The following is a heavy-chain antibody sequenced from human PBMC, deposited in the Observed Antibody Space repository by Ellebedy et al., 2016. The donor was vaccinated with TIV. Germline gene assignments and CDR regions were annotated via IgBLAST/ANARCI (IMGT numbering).Heavy chain of an antibody. CDR3: ISASYGSGSSLKY. D-gene: IGHD3-10*01. CDR1: GITSSNRW. Sequence: GESLKISCTVSGITSSNRWMHWARQVPGKGLVWVSIIFSDGGNPNYADSVRGRFTISRDNAKNTLFLQMDSLRAEDTGVYYCISASYGSGSSLKYWGQGTLVTVSS. J-gene: IGHJ4*02. CDR2: IFSDGGNP. V-gene: IGHV3-74*01.